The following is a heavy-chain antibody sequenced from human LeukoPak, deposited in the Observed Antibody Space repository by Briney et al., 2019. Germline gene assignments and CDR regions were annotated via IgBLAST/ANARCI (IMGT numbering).Heavy chain of an antibody. CDR3: ATESGAMATVYWYFDL. CDR2: ISGSGGST. V-gene: IGHV3-23*01. CDR1: GFTFSSYA. D-gene: IGHD5-24*01. J-gene: IGHJ2*01. Sequence: GGSLRLSCAAAGFTFSSYAMSWVRQAPGKGLEWVSAISGSGGSTYYADSVKGRFTISRDNSKNTLYLQMNSLRAEDTAVYYCATESGAMATVYWYFDLWGRGTLVTVSS.